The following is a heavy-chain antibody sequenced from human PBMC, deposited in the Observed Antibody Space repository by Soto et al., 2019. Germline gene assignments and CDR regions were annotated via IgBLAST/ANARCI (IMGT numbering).Heavy chain of an antibody. CDR3: AKDQGGALNGPYWLDP. D-gene: IGHD3-16*01. J-gene: IGHJ5*02. CDR2: ISGSGGST. CDR1: GFTFSSYA. V-gene: IGHV3-23*01. Sequence: GGSLRLSCAASGFTFSSYAMSWVRQAPGKGLEWVSAISGSGGSTYYADSVKGRFTISRDNSKNTLYLQMNSLRAEDTAVYYCAKDQGGALNGPYWLDPWGQGTLVHVS.